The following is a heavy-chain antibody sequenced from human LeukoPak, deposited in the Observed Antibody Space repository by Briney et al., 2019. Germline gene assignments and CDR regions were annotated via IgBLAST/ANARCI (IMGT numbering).Heavy chain of an antibody. CDR2: IYHSGST. CDR3: AREKYYAPPDY. D-gene: IGHD2-2*01. Sequence: PSETLSLTCTVSGYSISSGYYWGWIRQPPGKGLEWIGSIYHSGSTYYNPSLKSRVTISVDTSKNQFSLELSSVTAADTAVYYCAREKYYAPPDYWGQGTLVTVSS. CDR1: GYSISSGYY. J-gene: IGHJ4*02. V-gene: IGHV4-38-2*02.